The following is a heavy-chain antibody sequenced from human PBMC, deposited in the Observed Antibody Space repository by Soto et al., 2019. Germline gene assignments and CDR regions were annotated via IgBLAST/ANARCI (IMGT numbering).Heavy chain of an antibody. J-gene: IGHJ6*02. CDR1: GYTFTSYD. CDR2: MNPKSGNK. V-gene: IGHV1-8*01. Sequence: QVQLVQSGAEVKKPGASVKVSCKASGYTFTSYDINWVRKATGQGLEWMGWMNPKSGNKGYAQKFQGRVAMTRNTSISTAYMELSSLRSEATAVYYCAREKTSYGMDVWGQGTTFTVSS. CDR3: AREKTSYGMDV.